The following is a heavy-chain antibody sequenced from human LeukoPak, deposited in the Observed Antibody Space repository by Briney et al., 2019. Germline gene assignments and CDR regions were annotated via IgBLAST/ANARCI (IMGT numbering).Heavy chain of an antibody. CDR1: GFTFSSYA. V-gene: IGHV3-30*01. J-gene: IGHJ3*02. Sequence: GGSLRLSCAASGFTFSSYAMQWVRQAPGKGLEWVAVISYDGSNKYYADSVKGRFTISRDNSKNTLYLQMNSLRAEDTAVYYCARLVGADDAFDIWGQGTMVTVSS. CDR3: ARLVGADDAFDI. D-gene: IGHD1-26*01. CDR2: ISYDGSNK.